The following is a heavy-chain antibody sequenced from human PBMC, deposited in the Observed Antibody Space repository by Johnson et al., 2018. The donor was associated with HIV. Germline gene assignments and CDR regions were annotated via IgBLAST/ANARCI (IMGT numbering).Heavy chain of an antibody. CDR3: TTRHLSSSRAYAFDI. CDR2: IWYDGSNK. V-gene: IGHV3-33*01. D-gene: IGHD6-13*01. Sequence: QVQLVESGGGVVQPGGSLRLSCAASGFTFSSYGIHWVRQAPGKGLEWVAVIWYDGSNKYYADSVKGRFTSSRDNSKDTLYLQMNSLKTEDTAVYYCTTRHLSSSRAYAFDIWGQGTMVTVSS. CDR1: GFTFSSYG. J-gene: IGHJ3*02.